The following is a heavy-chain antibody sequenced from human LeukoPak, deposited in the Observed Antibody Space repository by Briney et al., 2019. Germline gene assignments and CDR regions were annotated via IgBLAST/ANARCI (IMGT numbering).Heavy chain of an antibody. J-gene: IGHJ6*03. CDR1: GYTFIGYY. Sequence: ASVKVSCKASGYTFIGYYMHWVRQAPGQGLEWMGWINPNSGGTNYAQKFQGRVTMTRDTSISTAYMELSRLRSDDTAVYYCARDGREGVQGYYYYYMDVWGKGTTVTVSS. V-gene: IGHV1-2*02. D-gene: IGHD5-24*01. CDR3: ARDGREGVQGYYYYYMDV. CDR2: INPNSGGT.